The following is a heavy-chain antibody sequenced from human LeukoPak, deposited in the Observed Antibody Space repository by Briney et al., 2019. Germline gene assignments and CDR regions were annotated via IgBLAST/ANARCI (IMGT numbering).Heavy chain of an antibody. V-gene: IGHV3-30*03. Sequence: PGGSLRLSRTASGFTFSNYGMHWVRQAPGKGLEWVAVLSNDATNKYYADSVKGRFTISRDNSKNTLYLQMNSLRAADTAVYYCASTDLNHAILSGYFECWGQGTLLTVSS. J-gene: IGHJ4*02. CDR2: LSNDATNK. CDR3: ASTDLNHAILSGYFEC. D-gene: IGHD3-9*01. CDR1: GFTFSNYG.